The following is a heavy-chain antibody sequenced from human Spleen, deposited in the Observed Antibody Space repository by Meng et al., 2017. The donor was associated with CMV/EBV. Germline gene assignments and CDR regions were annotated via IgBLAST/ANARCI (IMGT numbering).Heavy chain of an antibody. J-gene: IGHJ6*02. V-gene: IGHV1-69*05. Sequence: SVKVSCKASGGTFSSYALSWVRQAPGQGLEWMGGIIPIFGTANYAQKFQGRVTITTDESTSTAYMELSSLRSEDTAVYYCAGRRSGCSSTSCYPYYYYGMDVWGQGTTVTVSS. D-gene: IGHD2-2*01. CDR1: GGTFSSYA. CDR3: AGRRSGCSSTSCYPYYYYGMDV. CDR2: IIPIFGTA.